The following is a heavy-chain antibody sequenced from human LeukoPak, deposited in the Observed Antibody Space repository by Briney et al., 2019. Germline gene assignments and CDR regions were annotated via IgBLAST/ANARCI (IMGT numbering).Heavy chain of an antibody. J-gene: IGHJ4*02. D-gene: IGHD3-10*01. CDR2: IIPILGIA. CDR1: GGTFSSYA. CDR3: ASLLGYYGSGSYSGY. V-gene: IGHV1-69*04. Sequence: ASVKVSCKASGGTFSSYAISWVRQAPGQGLERMGRIIPILGIANYAQKFQGRVTITADKSTSTAYMELSSLRSEDTAVYYCASLLGYYGSGSYSGYWGQGTLVTVSS.